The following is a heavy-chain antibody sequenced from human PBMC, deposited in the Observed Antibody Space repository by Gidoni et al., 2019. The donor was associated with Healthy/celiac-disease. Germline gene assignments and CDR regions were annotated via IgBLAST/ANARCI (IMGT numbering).Heavy chain of an antibody. V-gene: IGHV6-1*01. Sequence: QVQLQQSGPGLVKPSQTLSLTCAISGDSVSSNSAAWNWIRQSPSRGLEWLGRTYYRSKWYNDYAVSVKSRITINPDTSKNQFSLQLNSVTPEDTAVYYCARDKELRWTENYYYYGMDVWGQGTTVTVSS. CDR3: ARDKELRWTENYYYYGMDV. CDR2: TYYRSKWYN. D-gene: IGHD1-1*01. J-gene: IGHJ6*02. CDR1: GDSVSSNSAA.